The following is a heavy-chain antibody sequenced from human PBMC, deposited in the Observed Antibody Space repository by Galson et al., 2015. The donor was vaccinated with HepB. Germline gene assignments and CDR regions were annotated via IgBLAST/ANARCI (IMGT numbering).Heavy chain of an antibody. D-gene: IGHD2-2*01. V-gene: IGHV4-34*01. J-gene: IGHJ3*01. CDR3: AQTRGECSSASCYFLSSPNDAFDF. CDR1: GGSVSGYY. CDR2: INHSGST. Sequence: ETLSLTCAVYGGSVSGYYWSWIRQPPGKGLEWIGEINHSGSTNYNPSLRSRVTISIETSRNQFSLKLSSVTAADTAVYYCAQTRGECSSASCYFLSSPNDAFDFWGQGTMVTVSS.